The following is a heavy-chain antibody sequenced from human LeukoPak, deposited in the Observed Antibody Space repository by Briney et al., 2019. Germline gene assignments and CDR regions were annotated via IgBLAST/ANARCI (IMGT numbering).Heavy chain of an antibody. Sequence: SETLSLTCTVSGGSISSSSYYWGWIRQPPGKGLEWIGSIYYSGSTYYNPSLKSRVTISVDTSKNQFSLKLSSVTAADTAVYYCARDTATYYYDSSGYYPNYYFDYWGQGTLVTVSS. CDR3: ARDTATYYYDSSGYYPNYYFDY. CDR1: GGSISSSSYY. CDR2: IYYSGST. D-gene: IGHD3-22*01. V-gene: IGHV4-39*07. J-gene: IGHJ4*02.